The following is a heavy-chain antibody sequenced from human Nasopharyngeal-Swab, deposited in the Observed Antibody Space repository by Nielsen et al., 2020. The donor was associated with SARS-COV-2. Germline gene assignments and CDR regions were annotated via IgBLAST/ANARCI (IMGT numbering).Heavy chain of an antibody. Sequence: SCAASGFTFSNAWMSWVRQAPGKGLEWVGRIKSKTDGGTTDYAAPVKGRFTISRDDSKTTLYLQMNSLKTEDTAVYYCTTDLHDYGDYDYWGQGTLVTVSS. CDR2: IKSKTDGGTT. D-gene: IGHD4-17*01. CDR1: GFTFSNAW. V-gene: IGHV3-15*01. J-gene: IGHJ4*02. CDR3: TTDLHDYGDYDY.